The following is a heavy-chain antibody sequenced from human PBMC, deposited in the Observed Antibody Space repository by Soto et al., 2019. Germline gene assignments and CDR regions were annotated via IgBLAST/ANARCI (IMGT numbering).Heavy chain of an antibody. Sequence: EVQLVESGGNLVKPGGSLRLSCAASGFNVSKTWMTWVVEAPGKRLEWVGRSESKADGGTTDYAAPVKGRVTISRDDSKTTLFLQMDSLKTDDTAVYYCSTGRSSNYHWGQRTLVTVSS. V-gene: IGHV3-15*04. CDR1: GFNVSKTW. CDR2: SESKADGGTT. J-gene: IGHJ4*02. D-gene: IGHD2-2*01. CDR3: STGRSSNYH.